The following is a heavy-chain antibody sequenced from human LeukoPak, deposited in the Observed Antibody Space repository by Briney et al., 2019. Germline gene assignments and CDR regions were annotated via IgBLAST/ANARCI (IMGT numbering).Heavy chain of an antibody. J-gene: IGHJ2*01. CDR3: DRRGRGWPPSALNTYLDL. Sequence: PSETLSLTCTVSGGSINSSIYFWVWVRQPPGKGLEWIGSILYSGGYYYNPSLNNRVPFSVDPSKSQVYVRLNSVTAAVSAVYFCDRRGRGWPPSALNTYLDLWGRGALVAVSS. CDR2: ILYSGGY. V-gene: IGHV4-39*01. CDR1: GGSINSSIYF. D-gene: IGHD1-26*01.